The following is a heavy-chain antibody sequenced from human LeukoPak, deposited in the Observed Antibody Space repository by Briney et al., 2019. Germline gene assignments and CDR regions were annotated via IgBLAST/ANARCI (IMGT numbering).Heavy chain of an antibody. CDR2: IYYSGST. V-gene: IGHV4-59*01. CDR3: ARTRHSSSWSAFDI. CDR1: GGSIRSYY. Sequence: SETLSLTCTVSGGSIRSYYWSWIRQPPGKGLEWIGYIYYSGSTNYNPSLKSRVTISLDTSKNQFSLKLRSLTAADTAMYYCARTRHSSSWSAFDIWGQGTMVSVSS. J-gene: IGHJ3*02. D-gene: IGHD6-13*01.